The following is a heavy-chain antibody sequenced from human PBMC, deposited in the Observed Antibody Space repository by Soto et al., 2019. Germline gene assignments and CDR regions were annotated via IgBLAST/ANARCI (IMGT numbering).Heavy chain of an antibody. CDR3: ARKGIHGGTIFGVVYRYYMDV. J-gene: IGHJ6*03. CDR2: MNPNSGNT. D-gene: IGHD3-3*01. Sequence: ASVKVSCKASGYTFTSYDINWVRQATGQGLEWMGWMNPNSGNTGYAQKFQGRVTMTRNTSISTAYMELSSLRSEDTAVYYCARKGIHGGTIFGVVYRYYMDVWGKGTTVTVSS. V-gene: IGHV1-8*01. CDR1: GYTFTSYD.